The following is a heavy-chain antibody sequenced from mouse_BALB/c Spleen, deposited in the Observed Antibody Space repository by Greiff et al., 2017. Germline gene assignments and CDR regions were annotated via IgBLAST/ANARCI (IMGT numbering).Heavy chain of an antibody. CDR3: ARHRPYYAMDY. J-gene: IGHJ4*01. CDR2: INSNGGST. V-gene: IGHV5-6-3*01. Sequence: EVQGVESGGGLVQPGGSLKLSCAASGFTFSSYGMSWVRQTPDKRLELVATINSNGGSTYYPDSVKGRFTISRDNAKNTLYLQMSSLKSEDTAMYYCARHRPYYAMDYWGQGTSVTVSS. CDR1: GFTFSSYG.